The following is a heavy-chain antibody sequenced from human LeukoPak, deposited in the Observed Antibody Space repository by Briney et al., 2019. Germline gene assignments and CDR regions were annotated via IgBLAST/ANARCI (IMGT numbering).Heavy chain of an antibody. V-gene: IGHV1-69*05. CDR3: ARAHFDGAGTALSGLGY. CDR1: GGTFSSYA. Sequence: SVKVSCKASGGTFSSYAISWVRQAPGQGLEWMGGIIPIFGTANYAQKFQGRVTITTDESTSTAYMELSSLRSEDTAVYYCARAHFDGAGTALSGLGYWGQGTLVTVSS. CDR2: IIPIFGTA. J-gene: IGHJ4*02. D-gene: IGHD4/OR15-4a*01.